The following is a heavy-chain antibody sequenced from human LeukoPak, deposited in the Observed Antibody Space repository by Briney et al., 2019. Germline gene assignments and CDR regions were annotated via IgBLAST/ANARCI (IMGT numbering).Heavy chain of an antibody. J-gene: IGHJ4*02. V-gene: IGHV3-48*01. CDR3: ARSHFWSGYYFSRYFDY. Sequence: GGSLRLSCGDSEFSLRSYTMNWVRQAPGKGLEWVSGISAYGGSTYYADSVKGRFTISRDNAKNSLYLQMNSLRAEDTAVYYCARSHFWSGYYFSRYFDYWGQGTLVTVSS. CDR1: EFSLRSYT. CDR2: ISAYGGST. D-gene: IGHD3-3*02.